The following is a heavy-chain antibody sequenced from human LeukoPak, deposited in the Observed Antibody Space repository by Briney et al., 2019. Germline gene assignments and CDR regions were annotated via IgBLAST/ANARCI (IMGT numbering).Heavy chain of an antibody. D-gene: IGHD3-10*01. CDR2: IYYSGST. Sequence: SQTLSLTCTVSGGSISSGGYYWSWLRRHPGEGLEWIGYIYYSGSTYYNPSLMSRVTISVDTSKNQFSLKLTSVTAADTAVYYCARYYHASGSYDYWGQGTLVTVSS. J-gene: IGHJ4*02. CDR3: ARYYHASGSYDY. V-gene: IGHV4-31*03. CDR1: GGSISSGGYY.